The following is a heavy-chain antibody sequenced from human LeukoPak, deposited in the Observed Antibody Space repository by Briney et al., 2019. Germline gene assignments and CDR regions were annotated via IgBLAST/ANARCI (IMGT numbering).Heavy chain of an antibody. J-gene: IGHJ4*02. CDR2: IISDGSSA. CDR1: GFTFRDYW. V-gene: IGHV3-74*01. D-gene: IGHD3-22*01. CDR3: AKLPKWLLPEYFDY. Sequence: PGGSLRLSCAASGFTFRDYWMHWVRQAPGKGLVWVSRIISDGSSATYADSVRGRFTMSRDNAKNTLFLQMRSLRAEDTAVYYCAKLPKWLLPEYFDYWGQGTLVTVSS.